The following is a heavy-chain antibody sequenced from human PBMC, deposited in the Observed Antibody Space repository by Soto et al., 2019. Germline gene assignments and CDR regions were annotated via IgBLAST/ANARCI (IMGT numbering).Heavy chain of an antibody. D-gene: IGHD3-3*01. Sequence: QVTLKESGPVLVKPTETLTLTCTVSGFSLSNARMGVSWIRQPPGKALEWLAHIFSNDEKSYSTSLKSRLTISKDTSKSQVVLTMTNMDPVDTATYYWARIRFLEWLPTVYYYGMDVWGQGTTVTVSS. V-gene: IGHV2-26*01. CDR2: IFSNDEK. CDR1: GFSLSNARMG. CDR3: ARIRFLEWLPTVYYYGMDV. J-gene: IGHJ6*02.